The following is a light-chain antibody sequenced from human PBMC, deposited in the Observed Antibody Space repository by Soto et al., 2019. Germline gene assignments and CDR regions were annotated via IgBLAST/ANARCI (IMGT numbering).Light chain of an antibody. CDR1: QSISSY. J-gene: IGKJ2*01. V-gene: IGKV1-39*01. CDR2: AAS. CDR3: PQSYSTPYT. Sequence: DIQMTQSPSSLSASVGDRVTITCRASQSISSYLNWYQHKPWKAPKLLIYAASSLQSGVPSRFSGSGSGTDFTLTISSLQPEDFATYYCPQSYSTPYTFGQGTKLEIK.